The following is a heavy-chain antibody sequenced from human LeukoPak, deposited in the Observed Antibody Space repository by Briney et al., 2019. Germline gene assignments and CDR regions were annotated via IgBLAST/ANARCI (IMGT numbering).Heavy chain of an antibody. J-gene: IGHJ6*03. CDR2: INPNLGNT. CDR1: GYTFTTYE. Sequence: ASVKVSCKASGYTFTTYEINWVRQAPGQGREWIGRINPNLGNTDYAQKFQGRVAITRNTSISIAYMEVSSLRSEDTAVHYCARDWTYFYSYFMDVWGQGTTVIVSS. D-gene: IGHD3/OR15-3a*01. CDR3: ARDWTYFYSYFMDV. V-gene: IGHV1-8*01.